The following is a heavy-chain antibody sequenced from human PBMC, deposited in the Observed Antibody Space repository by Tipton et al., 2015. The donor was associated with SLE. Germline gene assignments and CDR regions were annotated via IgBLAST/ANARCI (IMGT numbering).Heavy chain of an antibody. D-gene: IGHD2-8*02. CDR3: ARDTDFDY. CDR2: IYYSGST. J-gene: IGHJ4*02. Sequence: GLVKPSETLSLTCTVSGGSISSYYWGWIRQPPGKGLEWIGSIYYSGSTYYNPSLKSRVTISVDTSKNQFSLKLSSVTAADTAVYYCARDTDFDYWGQGTLVTVSS. V-gene: IGHV4-39*07. CDR1: GGSISSYY.